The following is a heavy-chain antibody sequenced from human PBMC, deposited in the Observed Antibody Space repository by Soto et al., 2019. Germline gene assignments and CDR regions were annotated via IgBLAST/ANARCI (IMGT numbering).Heavy chain of an antibody. Sequence: QVTLKESGPVLVKPTETLTLTCTVSGFSLSNARMGVSWIRQPPGKALEWLAHIFSNDEKSYSTSLKSRLTIPKDTSKSQVVLTMPNMDPVDTATYYCARAADRDYDFWSGYTQYNWFDPWGQGTLVTVSS. D-gene: IGHD3-3*01. CDR1: GFSLSNARMG. CDR2: IFSNDEK. CDR3: ARAADRDYDFWSGYTQYNWFDP. J-gene: IGHJ5*02. V-gene: IGHV2-26*01.